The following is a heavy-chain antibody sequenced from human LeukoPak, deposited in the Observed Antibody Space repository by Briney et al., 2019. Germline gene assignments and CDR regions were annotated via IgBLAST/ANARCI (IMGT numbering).Heavy chain of an antibody. J-gene: IGHJ5*02. V-gene: IGHV4-61*02. Sequence: SETLSLTCAVSGGSISSGSYYWSWIRQPAGKVLEWIGRIYTSGSTNYNPSLKSRVTISVDTSKNQFSLKLSSVTAADTAVYYCARQGVGNILTGYYSGWFDPWGQGTLVTVSS. CDR2: IYTSGST. CDR1: GGSISSGSYY. D-gene: IGHD3-9*01. CDR3: ARQGVGNILTGYYSGWFDP.